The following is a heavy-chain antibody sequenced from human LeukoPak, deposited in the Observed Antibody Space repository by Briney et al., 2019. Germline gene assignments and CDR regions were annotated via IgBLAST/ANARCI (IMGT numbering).Heavy chain of an antibody. V-gene: IGHV4-34*01. J-gene: IGHJ5*02. D-gene: IGHD1-7*01. CDR3: ASEGSRFITGTTFVWFDP. Sequence: PSETLSLTCAVYGGSFSGYYWSWIRQPPGKGLEWIGEINHSGSTNYNPSLKSRVTISVDTSKNQFSLKLSSVTAADTAVYYCASEGSRFITGTTFVWFDPWGQGTLVTVSS. CDR1: GGSFSGYY. CDR2: INHSGST.